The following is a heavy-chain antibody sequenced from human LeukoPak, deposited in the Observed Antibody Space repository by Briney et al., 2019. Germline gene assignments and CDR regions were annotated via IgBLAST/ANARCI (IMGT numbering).Heavy chain of an antibody. Sequence: GASVKVSCKASGYTFTSYYMHWVRQAPGQGLEWMGIINPSGGSTSYAQKFQGRVTMTRDMSTSTVYMELSSLRSEDTAVYYCAGASRDRYYDSSGYYYAIDYWGQGTLVTVSS. CDR3: AGASRDRYYDSSGYYYAIDY. CDR1: GYTFTSYY. CDR2: INPSGGST. J-gene: IGHJ4*02. V-gene: IGHV1-46*01. D-gene: IGHD3-22*01.